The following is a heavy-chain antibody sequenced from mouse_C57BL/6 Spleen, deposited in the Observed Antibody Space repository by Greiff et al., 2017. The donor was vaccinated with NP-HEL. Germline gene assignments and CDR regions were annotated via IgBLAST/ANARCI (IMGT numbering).Heavy chain of an antibody. V-gene: IGHV1-80*01. J-gene: IGHJ3*01. D-gene: IGHD1-1*01. CDR3: ARDRLGSRFAY. CDR1: GYAFSSYW. CDR2: IYPGDGDT. Sequence: QVQLKESGAELVKPGASVKISCKASGYAFSSYWMNWVKQRPGKGLEWIGQIYPGDGDTNYNGKFKGKATLTADKSSSTAYMQLSSLTSEDSAVYFCARDRLGSRFAYWGQGTLVTVSA.